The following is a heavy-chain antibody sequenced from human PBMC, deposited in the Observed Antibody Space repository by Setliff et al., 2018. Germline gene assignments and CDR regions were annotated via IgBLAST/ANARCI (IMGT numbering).Heavy chain of an antibody. CDR1: GFTFSNYR. V-gene: IGHV3-33*08. D-gene: IGHD2-15*01. CDR2: IWHDVGNK. Sequence: GGSLRLSCAASGFTFSNYRMHWVRQAPGKGLEWVAVIWHDVGNKYHADSVKGRFTISRDNSKNTLYLQMNSLRPEDTAVYYCAKTCSGSGCYAGLESWGQGTPVTVSS. CDR3: AKTCSGSGCYAGLES. J-gene: IGHJ4*02.